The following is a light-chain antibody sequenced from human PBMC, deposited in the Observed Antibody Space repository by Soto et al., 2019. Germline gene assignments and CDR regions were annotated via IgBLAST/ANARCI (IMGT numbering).Light chain of an antibody. V-gene: IGKV1-5*01. CDR2: DAS. CDR3: QHYNIYPWP. Sequence: DIQMTQSPSTLSASVGDRVNITCRASQTVRKWLAWYQQKPGKAPSLLIYDASTLDAGVPPRFSGSGSGTKFTLTISSLQPDDFASYYCQHYNIYPWPLGKGTKVEVE. J-gene: IGKJ1*01. CDR1: QTVRKW.